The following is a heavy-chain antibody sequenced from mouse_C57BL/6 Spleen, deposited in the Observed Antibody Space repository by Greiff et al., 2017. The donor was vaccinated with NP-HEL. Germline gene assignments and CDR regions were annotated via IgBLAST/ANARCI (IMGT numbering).Heavy chain of an antibody. CDR1: GYTFTDYE. V-gene: IGHV1-15*01. Sequence: VQRVESGAELVRPGASVTLSCKASGYTFTDYEMHWVKQTPVHGLEWIGAIDPETGGTAYNQKFKGKAILTADKSSSTAYMELPSLTSEDSAVYYCTRFGYDDYWGQGTTLTVSS. J-gene: IGHJ2*01. CDR3: TRFGYDDY. CDR2: IDPETGGT. D-gene: IGHD2-2*01.